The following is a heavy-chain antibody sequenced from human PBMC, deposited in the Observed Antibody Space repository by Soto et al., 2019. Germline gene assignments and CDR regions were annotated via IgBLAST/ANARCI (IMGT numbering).Heavy chain of an antibody. CDR3: ARDAVTMIVVVPSQFYYGMDV. D-gene: IGHD3-22*01. J-gene: IGHJ6*02. Sequence: ASVKVFCKASGYTFTSYGISWVRQAPGQGLEWMGWISAYNGNTNYAQKLQGRVTMTTDTSTSTAYMELRSLRSDDTAVYYCARDAVTMIVVVPSQFYYGMDVWGQGTTVTVSS. CDR2: ISAYNGNT. CDR1: GYTFTSYG. V-gene: IGHV1-18*01.